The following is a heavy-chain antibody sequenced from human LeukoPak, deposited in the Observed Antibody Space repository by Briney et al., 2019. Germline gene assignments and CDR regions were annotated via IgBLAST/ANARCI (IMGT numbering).Heavy chain of an antibody. CDR1: GFTFSSHG. CDR2: IWHDGSKK. V-gene: IGHV3-33*01. CDR3: LREETTGTCWFDL. Sequence: GGPLRLPCAAPGFTFSSHGMHWVRQAPGKGLEGLTVIWHDGSKKYYADSAKGRFTIPRDNSKNTLYLQLNSLRPEDTAVYYFLREETTGTCWFDLWGQGTLVTVSS. J-gene: IGHJ5*02. D-gene: IGHD4-17*01.